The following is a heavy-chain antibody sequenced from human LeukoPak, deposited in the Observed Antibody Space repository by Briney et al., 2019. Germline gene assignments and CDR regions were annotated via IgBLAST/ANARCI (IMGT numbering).Heavy chain of an antibody. CDR2: IIPILGIA. J-gene: IGHJ4*02. D-gene: IGHD6-19*01. CDR3: ARGARLKRGAVAGPVDY. Sequence: ASVKVSCKASGGTFSSYAISWVRQAPGQGLEWMGRIIPILGIANYAQKFQGRVTITADKSTSTAYMELSSLRSEDTAVYYCARGARLKRGAVAGPVDYWGQGTLVTVSS. V-gene: IGHV1-69*04. CDR1: GGTFSSYA.